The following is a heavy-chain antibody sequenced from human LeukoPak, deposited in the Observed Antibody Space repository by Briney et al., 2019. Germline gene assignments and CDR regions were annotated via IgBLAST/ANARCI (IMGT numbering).Heavy chain of an antibody. CDR3: ARGEVAAVDFDY. J-gene: IGHJ4*02. D-gene: IGHD6-13*01. V-gene: IGHV4-30-2*01. CDR2: IYHSGST. CDR1: GGFISSGGYY. Sequence: SETLSLTCTVSGGFISSGGYYWSWIRQPPGKGLEWIGYIYHSGSTYYNPSLKSRVTISVDTSKNQFSLKLSSVTAADTAVYYCARGEVAAVDFDYWGQGTLVTVSS.